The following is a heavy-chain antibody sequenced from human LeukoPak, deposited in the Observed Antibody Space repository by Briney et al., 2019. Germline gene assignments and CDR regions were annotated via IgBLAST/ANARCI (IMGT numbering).Heavy chain of an antibody. CDR1: GFTFSSYT. Sequence: GGSLRLSCAASGFTFSSYTMSWVRQAPGKGLEWVANIKQDGSEKYYVDSVKGRFTISRDNAKNSLYLQMNSLRAEDTAVYYCATRRGYWGQGTLVTVSS. CDR3: ATRRGY. J-gene: IGHJ4*02. CDR2: IKQDGSEK. D-gene: IGHD3-10*01. V-gene: IGHV3-7*01.